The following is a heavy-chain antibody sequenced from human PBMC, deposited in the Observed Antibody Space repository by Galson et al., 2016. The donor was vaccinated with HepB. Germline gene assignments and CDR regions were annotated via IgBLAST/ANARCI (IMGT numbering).Heavy chain of an antibody. Sequence: SCKASGGTFSSYTITWVRQAPGQGLEWMGRIIPFLNISNYAQQFQGRVTITADKSTSTAYMDLSSLRSEDTAVYYCARGEPCGTDCYSGHFQHWGQGTLVTVSS. J-gene: IGHJ1*01. CDR1: GGTFSSYT. V-gene: IGHV1-69*02. CDR2: IIPFLNIS. D-gene: IGHD2-21*02. CDR3: ARGEPCGTDCYSGHFQH.